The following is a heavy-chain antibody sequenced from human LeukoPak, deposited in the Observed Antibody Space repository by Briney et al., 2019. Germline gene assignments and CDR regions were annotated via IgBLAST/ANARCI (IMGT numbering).Heavy chain of an antibody. D-gene: IGHD2-15*01. CDR1: GFTFSSYW. CDR3: ARKPPSGRYSDY. V-gene: IGHV3-74*01. CDR2: INTDGSST. J-gene: IGHJ4*02. Sequence: GGSLRLSCAASGFTFSSYWMHWVRQAPGKGLVWVSRINTDGSSTSYADSVKGRFTISRDNAKNTLYLQMNSLRAEDTAVYYCARKPPSGRYSDYWGQGTLVTVSS.